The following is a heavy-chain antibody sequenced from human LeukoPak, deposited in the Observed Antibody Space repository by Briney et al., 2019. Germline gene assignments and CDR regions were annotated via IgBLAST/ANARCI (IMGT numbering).Heavy chain of an antibody. V-gene: IGHV3-9*01. CDR2: ISWNSGSI. Sequence: GRSLRLSCAASGFTFDDYAMHWVRQAPGKGLEWVSGISWNSGSIGYADSVKGRFTISRDNAKNSLYLQMNSLRAEDTALYYCAKGQAAGTWGQGTLVTVSS. J-gene: IGHJ4*02. CDR1: GFTFDDYA. D-gene: IGHD6-13*01. CDR3: AKGQAAGT.